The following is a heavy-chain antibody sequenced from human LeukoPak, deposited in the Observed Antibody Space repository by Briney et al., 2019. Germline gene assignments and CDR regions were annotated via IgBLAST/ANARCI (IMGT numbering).Heavy chain of an antibody. CDR2: IYYSGST. J-gene: IGHJ5*02. D-gene: IGHD4-17*01. Sequence: SETLSLTCTVSGGSISSYYWSWIRQPPGKGLEWIGYIYYSGSTSYNPSLKSRVAISVDASKNQFSLKLSSVTAADRAVYYCARAGRYGDFFSWFDPWGQGTLVTVSS. CDR3: ARAGRYGDFFSWFDP. CDR1: GGSISSYY. V-gene: IGHV4-59*08.